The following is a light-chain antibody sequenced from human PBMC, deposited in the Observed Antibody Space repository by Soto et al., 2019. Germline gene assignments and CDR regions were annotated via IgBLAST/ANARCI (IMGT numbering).Light chain of an antibody. Sequence: EIVLTQSPGTLSLFLGERATLSCRASQSFSSSYLAWYQQKPGQAPRLLIYGASSRATGIPARFSGSGSGTEFTLTISSLQSEDFAVYYCQHYNIWPPWTFGQGTKVDIK. CDR2: GAS. CDR3: QHYNIWPPWT. J-gene: IGKJ1*01. CDR1: QSFSSSY. V-gene: IGKV3-15*01.